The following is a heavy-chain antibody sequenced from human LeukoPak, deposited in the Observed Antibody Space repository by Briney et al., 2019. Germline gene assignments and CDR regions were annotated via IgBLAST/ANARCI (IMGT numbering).Heavy chain of an antibody. CDR3: ASKYYYDSSGYALYFDY. D-gene: IGHD3-22*01. J-gene: IGHJ4*02. V-gene: IGHV3-23*01. Sequence: GGSLRLSCAASGFTFSSYAMSWVRQAPGKGLEWVSAISGSGGSTYYADSVKGRFTISRDNSKNTLYLQMNSLGAEDTAVYYCASKYYYDSSGYALYFDYWGQGTLVTVSS. CDR2: ISGSGGST. CDR1: GFTFSSYA.